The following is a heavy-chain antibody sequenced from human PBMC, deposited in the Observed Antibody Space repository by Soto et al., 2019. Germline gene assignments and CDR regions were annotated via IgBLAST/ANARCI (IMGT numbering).Heavy chain of an antibody. CDR2: ISYDGSNK. V-gene: IGHV3-30*18. J-gene: IGHJ6*01. CDR1: ECKFGSLG. CDR3: AKDLKSKYYYGMGV. Sequence: ASECKFGSLGGRRVSQEPGKGLEWVAVISYDGSNKYYADSVKGRFTISRDNSKNTLYLQMNSLRAEDTAVYYCAKDLKSKYYYGMGVWGQGTTV.